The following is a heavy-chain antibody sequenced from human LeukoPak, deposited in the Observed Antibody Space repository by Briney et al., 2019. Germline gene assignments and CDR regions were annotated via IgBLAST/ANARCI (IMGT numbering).Heavy chain of an antibody. CDR3: AKDYSNYSVGY. V-gene: IGHV1-69-2*01. D-gene: IGHD4-11*01. CDR1: GYTFTDYY. Sequence: ASVKISCKVSGYTFTDYYMHWVQQAPGKGLEWMGLVDPEDGETIYAEKFQGRVTITADTSTDTAYMELSSLRSEDTAVYYCAKDYSNYSVGYWGQGTLVTVSS. J-gene: IGHJ4*02. CDR2: VDPEDGET.